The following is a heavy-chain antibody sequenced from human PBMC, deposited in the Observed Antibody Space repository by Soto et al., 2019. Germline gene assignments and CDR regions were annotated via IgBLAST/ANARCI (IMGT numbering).Heavy chain of an antibody. CDR1: GYTFTSYG. J-gene: IGHJ5*02. D-gene: IGHD2-15*01. Sequence: ASVKVSCKASGYTFTSYGISWVRQAPGQGLEWMGWISAYNGNTNYAQKLQGRVTMTTDTSTSTAYMGLRSLRSDDTAVYYCAREGEYCSGGSCYSGWFDPWGQGTLVTVSS. CDR2: ISAYNGNT. CDR3: AREGEYCSGGSCYSGWFDP. V-gene: IGHV1-18*01.